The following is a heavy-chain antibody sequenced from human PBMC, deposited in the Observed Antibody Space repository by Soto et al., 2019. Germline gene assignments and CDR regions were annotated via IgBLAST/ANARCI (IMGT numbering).Heavy chain of an antibody. CDR1: GFVFGSYA. J-gene: IGHJ6*02. CDR2: ISYDGSDK. D-gene: IGHD2-15*01. Sequence: QVQLVESGGGVVQPGTSLRLTCAASGFVFGSYAMHWVRQAPGKGLEWVTVISYDGSDKYYADSVKGRFTISRDNSETTVALQMNNLRAEDTAAYYCARDRSNDCSGFSCYPTGGMDVWGQGTTVTVSS. V-gene: IGHV3-30-3*01. CDR3: ARDRSNDCSGFSCYPTGGMDV.